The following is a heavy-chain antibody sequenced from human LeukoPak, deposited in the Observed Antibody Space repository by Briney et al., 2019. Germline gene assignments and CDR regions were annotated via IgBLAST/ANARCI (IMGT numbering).Heavy chain of an antibody. D-gene: IGHD3-22*01. Sequence: ALVKVSCKASGGTFSSYAISWVRQAPGQGLEWMGGIIPIFGTANYAQKFQGRVTITADESTSTAYMELSSLRSEDTAVYYCARVLYYYDSSGTDYWGQGTLVTVSS. J-gene: IGHJ4*02. V-gene: IGHV1-69*13. CDR2: IIPIFGTA. CDR1: GGTFSSYA. CDR3: ARVLYYYDSSGTDY.